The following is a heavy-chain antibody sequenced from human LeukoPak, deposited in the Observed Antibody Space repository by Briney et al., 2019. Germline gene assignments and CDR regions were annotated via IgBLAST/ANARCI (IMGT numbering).Heavy chain of an antibody. D-gene: IGHD6-13*01. CDR1: GFTFSSYG. CDR3: AKDIERNSWYSPSDF. J-gene: IGHJ4*02. Sequence: GESLKISCAASGFTFSSYGMHWVRQAPGKGLEWVAFIVDDGSNAYYVDSVRGRFTISRDNSKNTLYLQMSSLTLEDTAVYYCAKDIERNSWYSPSDFWGQGTLVTVSP. V-gene: IGHV3-30*02. CDR2: IVDDGSNA.